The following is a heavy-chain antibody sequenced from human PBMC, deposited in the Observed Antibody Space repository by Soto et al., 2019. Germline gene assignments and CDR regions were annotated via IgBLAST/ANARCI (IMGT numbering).Heavy chain of an antibody. V-gene: IGHV4-59*01. Sequence: SETLSLACSVSGGSISSGYWTWIRQPPGKGLEWIGYIYYGGSINYNPSLKSRVIISVDTAKNQFSLRLSSVTAADTAVYYCTGAYYDINGYSLDPWGQGTSVTVSS. CDR1: GGSISSGY. D-gene: IGHD3-22*01. CDR3: TGAYYDINGYSLDP. CDR2: IYYGGSI. J-gene: IGHJ5*02.